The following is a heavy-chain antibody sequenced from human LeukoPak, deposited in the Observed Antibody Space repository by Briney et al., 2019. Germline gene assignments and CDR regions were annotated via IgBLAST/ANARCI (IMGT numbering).Heavy chain of an antibody. CDR1: GYTSTGYY. D-gene: IGHD2-15*01. CDR2: INPNSGGT. V-gene: IGHV1-2*02. Sequence: ASVKVSCKASGYTSTGYYMHWVRQAPGQGLEWMGWINPNSGGTNFAQKFQGRVTMTRDTSISTAYMELSRLRSDDTAVYYCARGNRAVVAANYYYYMDVWGKGTTVTISS. CDR3: ARGNRAVVAANYYYYMDV. J-gene: IGHJ6*03.